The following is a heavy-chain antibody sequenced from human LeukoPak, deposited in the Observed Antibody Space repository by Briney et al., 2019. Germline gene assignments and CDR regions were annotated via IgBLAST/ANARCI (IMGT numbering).Heavy chain of an antibody. Sequence: EASVKVSCKASGYTFTSYYMHWMRQAPGQGPEWMGIINPRGGRTDYPQKFQDRVTMSSDTSTSTVYMELSSLRSEDTAVYCARVGVTAATADYWGQGTLVTVSS. CDR1: GYTFTSYY. CDR2: INPRGGRT. CDR3: ARVGVTAATADY. V-gene: IGHV1-46*01. J-gene: IGHJ4*02. D-gene: IGHD6-25*01.